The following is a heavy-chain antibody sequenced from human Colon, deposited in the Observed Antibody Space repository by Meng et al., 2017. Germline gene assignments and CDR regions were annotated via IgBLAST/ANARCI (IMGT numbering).Heavy chain of an antibody. Sequence: QVQLQESGPGLVQPSETLSLICTISGGSIDSADYYWNWIRQPPGKGLEWLGYIHSSGNTYYTPSLKSRLVMSLDTSKNQFSLRLTSVTAADTAVYYCARNPVIPDARTFDFWGQGALVTVSS. V-gene: IGHV4-30-4*01. CDR1: GGSIDSADYY. J-gene: IGHJ4*02. CDR2: IHSSGNT. CDR3: ARNPVIPDARTFDF. D-gene: IGHD2-2*01.